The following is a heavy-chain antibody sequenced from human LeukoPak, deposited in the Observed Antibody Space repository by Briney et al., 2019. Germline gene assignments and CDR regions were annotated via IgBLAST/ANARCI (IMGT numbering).Heavy chain of an antibody. D-gene: IGHD4-17*01. CDR2: IIPIFGTA. J-gene: IGHJ4*02. CDR1: GGTFSSYA. V-gene: IGHV1-69*05. CDR3: ARVGVYDYGDYNFDY. Sequence: GSSVKVSCKASGGTFSSYAISWVRQAPGQGLEWMGGIIPIFGTANYAQKFQGRVTITTDESTSTDYMELSSLRSEDTAVYYCARVGVYDYGDYNFDYWGQGTLVTVSS.